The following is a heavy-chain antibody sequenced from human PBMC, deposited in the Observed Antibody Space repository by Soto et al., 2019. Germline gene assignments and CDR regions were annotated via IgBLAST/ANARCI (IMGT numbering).Heavy chain of an antibody. CDR3: VGGEYYFDS. J-gene: IGHJ4*02. V-gene: IGHV3-30*03. Sequence: QVQLVESGGGVVQPGRSLRLSCAASGFPFTSYGMHWVREGPDKGLEWVAIISYDGRDKYYADSVKGRFTIARVNSKNTRYLQMNRLRPEDSALYYCVGGEYYFDSRGQGTLVIVSS. CDR2: ISYDGRDK. CDR1: GFPFTSYG. D-gene: IGHD3-10*01.